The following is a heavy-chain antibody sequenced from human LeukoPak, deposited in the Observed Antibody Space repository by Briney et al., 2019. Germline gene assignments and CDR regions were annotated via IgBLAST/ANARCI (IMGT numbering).Heavy chain of an antibody. Sequence: GGSLRLSCAASGFSFDSYAMTWVRQAPGKGLEWVAFIRYDGSNKYYADSVKGRFTISRDNAKNSLYLQMNSLRAEDTAVYYCARTPPYGSGSYFDYWGQGTLVTVSS. D-gene: IGHD3-10*01. CDR1: GFSFDSYA. J-gene: IGHJ4*02. CDR2: IRYDGSNK. V-gene: IGHV3-30*02. CDR3: ARTPPYGSGSYFDY.